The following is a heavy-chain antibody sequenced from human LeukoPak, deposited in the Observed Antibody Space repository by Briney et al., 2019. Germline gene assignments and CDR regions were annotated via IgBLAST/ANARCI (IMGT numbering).Heavy chain of an antibody. V-gene: IGHV1-18*01. CDR3: ARGEVPAASFDY. Sequence: ASVKVSCKASGYTFTSYAMHWVRQAPGQGLEWMGWISAYNGNTNYAQKLQGRVTMTTDTSTSTAYMELRSLRSDDTAVYYCARGEVPAASFDYWGQGTLVTVSS. J-gene: IGHJ4*02. CDR1: GYTFTSYA. CDR2: ISAYNGNT. D-gene: IGHD2-2*01.